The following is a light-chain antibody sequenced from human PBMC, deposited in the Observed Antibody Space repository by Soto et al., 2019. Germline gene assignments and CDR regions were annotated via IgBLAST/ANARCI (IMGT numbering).Light chain of an antibody. CDR2: LEVSGSY. Sequence: QPVLTQSSSASASLGSSVKLTCTLSSRDSSYIIAWHQQQPGKAPRYLMKLEVSGSYNKGSGVPDRFSASSSGADRYLTISNLHFEDDADYYCETWDNNILVFGGGTKLTVL. CDR3: ETWDNNILV. V-gene: IGLV4-60*02. CDR1: SRDSSYI. J-gene: IGLJ2*01.